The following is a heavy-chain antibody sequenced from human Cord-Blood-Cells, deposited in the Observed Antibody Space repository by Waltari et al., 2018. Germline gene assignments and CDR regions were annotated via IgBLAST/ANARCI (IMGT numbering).Heavy chain of an antibody. CDR3: ARGRTTVVTPMNPAIDY. Sequence: QVQLVQSGAEVKKPGASVKVSCKASGYTFTGYYMHWVRQAPGQGLEWMGWINPNSGGTNYAQKFQGWVTMTRDTSISTAYMELSRLRSDDTAVYYCARGRTTVVTPMNPAIDYWGQGTLVTVSS. D-gene: IGHD4-17*01. J-gene: IGHJ4*02. CDR1: GYTFTGYY. V-gene: IGHV1-2*04. CDR2: INPNSGGT.